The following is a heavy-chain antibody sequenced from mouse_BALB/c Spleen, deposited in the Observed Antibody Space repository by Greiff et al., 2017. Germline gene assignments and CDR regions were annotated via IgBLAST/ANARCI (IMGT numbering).Heavy chain of an antibody. J-gene: IGHJ1*01. CDR2: ISNLAYSI. D-gene: IGHD1-1*01. Sequence: EVKVVESGGGLVQPGGSRKLSCAASGFTFSDYGMAWVRQAPGKGPEWVAFISNLAYSIYYADTVTGRFTISRENAKNTLYLEMSSLRSEDTAMYYCARSYYYGSSYWYFDVWGAGTTVTVSS. V-gene: IGHV5-15*02. CDR3: ARSYYYGSSYWYFDV. CDR1: GFTFSDYG.